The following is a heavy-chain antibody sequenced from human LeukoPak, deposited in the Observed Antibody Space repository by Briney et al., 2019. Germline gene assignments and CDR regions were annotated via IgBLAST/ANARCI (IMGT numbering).Heavy chain of an antibody. D-gene: IGHD3-10*01. V-gene: IGHV4-39*07. CDR1: GGSISSSSYY. CDR2: IYYSGST. J-gene: IGHJ4*02. Sequence: SETLSLTCTVSGGSISSSSYYWGWIRQPPGKGLEWIGSIYYSGSTYYNPSLKSRVTISVDTSKNQFSLELSSVTAADTAVYYCATSANSITMVRGVVIDWGQGTLVTVSS. CDR3: ATSANSITMVRGVVID.